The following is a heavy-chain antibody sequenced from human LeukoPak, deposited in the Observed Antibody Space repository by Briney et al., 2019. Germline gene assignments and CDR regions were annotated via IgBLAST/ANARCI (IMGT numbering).Heavy chain of an antibody. J-gene: IGHJ5*02. V-gene: IGHV1-2*02. D-gene: IGHD3-3*01. CDR1: GYTFTGYY. CDR2: INPNSGGT. CDR3: ARGSRITIFGVPYNWFDP. Sequence: ASVKVSCKASGYTFTGYYMHWLRQAPGQGLEWMGWINPNSGGTNYAQKFQGRVTMTRDTSISTAYMELSRLRSDDTAVYYCARGSRITIFGVPYNWFDPWGQGTLVTVSS.